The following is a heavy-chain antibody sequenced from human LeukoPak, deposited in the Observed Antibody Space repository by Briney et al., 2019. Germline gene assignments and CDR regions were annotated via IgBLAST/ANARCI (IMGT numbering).Heavy chain of an antibody. J-gene: IGHJ4*02. CDR3: ARGRCSLDYFDY. CDR2: INHSGST. V-gene: IGHV4-34*01. D-gene: IGHD2-15*01. CDR1: GGSSSGYY. Sequence: SETLSLTCAVYGGSSSGYYWSWIRQPPGKGLEWIGEINHSGSTNYNPSLKSRVTISVDTSKNQFSLKLSSVTAADTAVYYCARGRCSLDYFDYWGQGTLVTVSS.